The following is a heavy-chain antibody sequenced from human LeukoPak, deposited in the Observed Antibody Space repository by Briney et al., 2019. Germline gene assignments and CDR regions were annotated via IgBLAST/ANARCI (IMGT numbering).Heavy chain of an antibody. CDR1: GGTFSSYA. Sequence: SVKVSCKASGGTFSSYAISWVRQAPGQGLEWMGGIIPIIGTANYAQKFQGRVTITADESTSTAYMELSSLRSEDTAVYYCAHYYDSKVDYWGQGTLVTVSS. CDR3: AHYYDSKVDY. CDR2: IIPIIGTA. D-gene: IGHD3-22*01. V-gene: IGHV1-69*13. J-gene: IGHJ4*02.